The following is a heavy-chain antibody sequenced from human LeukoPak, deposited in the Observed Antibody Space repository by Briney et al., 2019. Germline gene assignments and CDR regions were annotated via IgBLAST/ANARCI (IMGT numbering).Heavy chain of an antibody. CDR3: ARLSRVVVAAFS. Sequence: PSETLSLTCTVSGGSISSSSYYWGWIRQPPGKGLEWIGSIYYSGSTYYNPSLKSRVTISVDTSKNQFSLKLSSVTAADTAVYYCARLSRVVVAAFSWGQGTLVTVSS. D-gene: IGHD2-15*01. V-gene: IGHV4-39*01. CDR1: GGSISSSSYY. CDR2: IYYSGST. J-gene: IGHJ5*02.